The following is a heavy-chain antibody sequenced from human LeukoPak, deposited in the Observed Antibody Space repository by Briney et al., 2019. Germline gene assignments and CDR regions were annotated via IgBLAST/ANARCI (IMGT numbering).Heavy chain of an antibody. CDR2: IKQDGSEK. J-gene: IGHJ6*03. D-gene: IGHD3-16*01. Sequence: PGGSLRLSCAASGFTFSSYWMSWVRQAPGKGLEWVANIKQDGSEKYSVDSVKGRFTISRDNAKNSLYMQMNSLRAEDTAVYYCARVMSASVWRSYGSYYHYYYIDVWGKGTTVTVSS. CDR1: GFTFSSYW. CDR3: ARVMSASVWRSYGSYYHYYYIDV. V-gene: IGHV3-7*01.